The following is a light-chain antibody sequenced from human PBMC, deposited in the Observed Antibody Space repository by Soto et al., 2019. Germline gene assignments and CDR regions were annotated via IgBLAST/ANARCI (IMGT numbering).Light chain of an antibody. V-gene: IGKV1-5*01. J-gene: IGKJ1*01. CDR1: QSISSW. CDR3: QQSYSTPWT. Sequence: DIQMTQSPSTLSASVGDRVTITCLASQSISSWLAWYQQKPGKAPKLLIYDASSLESGVPSRFSGSGSGTEFTLTISRLQPEDFATYYCQQSYSTPWTFGQGTKVDIK. CDR2: DAS.